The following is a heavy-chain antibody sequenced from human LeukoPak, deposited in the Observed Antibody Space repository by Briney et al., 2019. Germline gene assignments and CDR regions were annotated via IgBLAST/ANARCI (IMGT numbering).Heavy chain of an antibody. CDR3: AFGDIVVVPAAGGLYYYYYYMDV. J-gene: IGHJ6*03. V-gene: IGHV1-18*01. Sequence: ASVSVSCKASGYTFTSYGIRWVRQARGQGLEWVGWISAYNGNTNYAQKLQGRVTMTTDTSTSTAYRELRSLRSDDTAVYYCAFGDIVVVPAAGGLYYYYYYMDVWGKGTTVTVSS. D-gene: IGHD2-2*01. CDR2: ISAYNGNT. CDR1: GYTFTSYG.